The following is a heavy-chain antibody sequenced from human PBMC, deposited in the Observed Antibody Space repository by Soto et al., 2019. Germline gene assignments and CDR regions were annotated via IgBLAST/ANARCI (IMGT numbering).Heavy chain of an antibody. CDR3: TKQKGDSRTYNGMDV. D-gene: IGHD2-21*02. CDR2: AYYRSKWYY. Sequence: QVQLQQSGPGLVKPSQTLSLTCAISGDSVSSNSAAWNWIRQSPSRGLEWLGRAYYRSKWYYDSAVSVRSRITVIPDTSKNQFSLQLNSVTPEDTAVYYCTKQKGDSRTYNGMDVWGQGTTVTVSS. J-gene: IGHJ6*02. V-gene: IGHV6-1*01. CDR1: GDSVSSNSAA.